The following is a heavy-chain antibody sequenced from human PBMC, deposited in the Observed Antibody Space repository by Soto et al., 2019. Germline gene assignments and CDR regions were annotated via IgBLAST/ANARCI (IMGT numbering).Heavy chain of an antibody. V-gene: IGHV4-31*03. CDR3: ARERAGDRSGYYLDY. D-gene: IGHD3-22*01. CDR1: GGSISSGACY. CDR2: IYYTGST. J-gene: IGHJ4*02. Sequence: SETLSLTCSVSGGSISSGACYWSWIRHHPGKGLEWIGYIYYTGSTYYNPSLRSRVTISVDTSDNHFSLKLNSVTAADTAVYYCARERAGDRSGYYLDYWGQGTLVTVSS.